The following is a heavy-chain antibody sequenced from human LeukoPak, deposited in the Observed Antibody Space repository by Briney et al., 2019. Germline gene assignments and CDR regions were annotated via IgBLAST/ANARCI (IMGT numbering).Heavy chain of an antibody. J-gene: IGHJ4*02. CDR2: ISTSSSYI. D-gene: IGHD1-1*01. V-gene: IGHV3-21*01. Sequence: PGGSLRLSCAASGFTFSSYSMNWVRQAPGKGLEWVSSISTSSSYIYYADSVKGRLTISRDNAKNSLYLQMNSLRAEDTAVYYCARGGTGTTSFLDYWGQGTLVTVSS. CDR1: GFTFSSYS. CDR3: ARGGTGTTSFLDY.